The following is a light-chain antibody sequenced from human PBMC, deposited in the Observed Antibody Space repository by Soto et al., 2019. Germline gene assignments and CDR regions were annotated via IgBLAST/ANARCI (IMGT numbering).Light chain of an antibody. J-gene: IGKJ1*01. V-gene: IGKV3-15*01. CDR3: QQYNNLPRS. Sequence: EIVMTQSPATLSVSPGERATLSCRASQSVSSNLAWYQQKPGQAPRLLIYGASTRATGIPARFSGSGSGTEFTLTISSLQSEDCAVYYCQQYNNLPRSFGQGTKVELK. CDR1: QSVSSN. CDR2: GAS.